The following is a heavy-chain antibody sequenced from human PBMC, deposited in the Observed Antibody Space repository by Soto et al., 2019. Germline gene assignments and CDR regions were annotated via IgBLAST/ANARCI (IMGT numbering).Heavy chain of an antibody. CDR1: GDTFKNCV. Sequence: QVQVVQSGVEVRRPGSSVKVSCKASGDTFKNCVISWVRQAPGQGLEWMGGIIPLFGTTDFAQRFQGRLTITTDEPTTTANTQLSRLRSENTATYYCAAELGFGKLSVFWGQGTTVIVSS. CDR2: IIPLFGTT. CDR3: AAELGFGKLSVF. J-gene: IGHJ6*02. D-gene: IGHD7-27*01. V-gene: IGHV1-69*01.